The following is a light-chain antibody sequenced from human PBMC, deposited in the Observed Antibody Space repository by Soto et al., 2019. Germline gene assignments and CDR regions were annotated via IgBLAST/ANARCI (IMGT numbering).Light chain of an antibody. CDR3: LRYGDSPPAYT. CDR2: GAS. CDR1: QSFSSRN. J-gene: IGKJ2*01. V-gene: IGKV3-20*01. Sequence: DIVGTQSPGTVSLSPGERATLSCRASQSFSSRNLAWYRQKPGQAPSLLIFGASNRDTGIPARFSGSGSGTDFTLSISRLEPEDCAVYYCLRYGDSPPAYTFGQGTKLEIK.